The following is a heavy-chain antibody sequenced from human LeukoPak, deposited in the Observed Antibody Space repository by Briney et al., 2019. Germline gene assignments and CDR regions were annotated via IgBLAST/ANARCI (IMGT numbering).Heavy chain of an antibody. J-gene: IGHJ4*02. V-gene: IGHV3-9*01. CDR1: GFTFDDYA. D-gene: IGHD2-2*01. Sequence: GGSLRLSCAASGFTFDDYAMHWVRQAPGKGLEWVSGISWNSGSIGYVDSVKGRLTISRDNSKNTLYLQMNSLRAEDTAVYYCAKDLWEVPAAPPRDYWGQGTLVTVSS. CDR2: ISWNSGSI. CDR3: AKDLWEVPAAPPRDY.